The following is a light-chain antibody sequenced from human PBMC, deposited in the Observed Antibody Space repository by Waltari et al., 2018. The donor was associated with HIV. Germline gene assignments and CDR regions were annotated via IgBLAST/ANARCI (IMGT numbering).Light chain of an antibody. Sequence: QSVLTQPPSASGTPGQRVTISCSGSSSNIGSNTVNWYQQLPGTAPKLLIYSNNQRPSGGPDRCSGSNSGTSASLAISGLQSEDEADYYCSAWDDSLNGVVFGGGTKLTVL. V-gene: IGLV1-44*01. CDR1: SSNIGSNT. J-gene: IGLJ2*01. CDR3: SAWDDSLNGVV. CDR2: SNN.